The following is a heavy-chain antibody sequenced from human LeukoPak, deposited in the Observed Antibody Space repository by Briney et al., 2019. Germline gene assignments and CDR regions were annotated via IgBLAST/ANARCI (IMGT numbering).Heavy chain of an antibody. CDR2: IESGATT. Sequence: PGGSLRLSCVASGFTVSSTYMGWVRQAPGKGLEWVSLIESGATTYYSQSAKGRFTISRDSSKNTLYLQMNSRRAEDTAVYYCARDRFFDVWGQGTMVTVSS. J-gene: IGHJ3*01. CDR1: GFTVSSTY. V-gene: IGHV3-66*01. CDR3: ARDRFFDV.